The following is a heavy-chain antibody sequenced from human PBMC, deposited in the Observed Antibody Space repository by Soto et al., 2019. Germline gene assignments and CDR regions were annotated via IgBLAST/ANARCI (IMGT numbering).Heavy chain of an antibody. CDR2: IYWNDDD. V-gene: IGHV2-5*01. J-gene: IGHJ4*02. CDR1: GFSLTSSGVG. D-gene: IGHD6-19*01. Sequence: SGPTLVNPTQTLTLTCSFSGFSLTSSGVGVGWFRQPPGKALEWLGLIYWNDDDRYRASLHSRLTITKDTSKNQVVLTMTNMDPVDTATYYCAKRHGGSGFRYYFDYWGQGTLVTVSS. CDR3: AKRHGGSGFRYYFDY.